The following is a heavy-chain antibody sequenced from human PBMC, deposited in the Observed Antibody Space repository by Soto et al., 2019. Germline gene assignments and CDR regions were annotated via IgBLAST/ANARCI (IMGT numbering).Heavy chain of an antibody. CDR1: GYTLTELS. Sequence: ASVKVSCKVSGYTLTELSMHWVRQAPGKGLEWMGGFDPEDGETIYAQKFQGRVTMTEDTSTDTAYMELSSLRSEDTAVYYCATDSTIFGVAQIGYFDYWGQGTLVTVSS. CDR3: ATDSTIFGVAQIGYFDY. V-gene: IGHV1-24*01. D-gene: IGHD3-3*01. J-gene: IGHJ4*02. CDR2: FDPEDGET.